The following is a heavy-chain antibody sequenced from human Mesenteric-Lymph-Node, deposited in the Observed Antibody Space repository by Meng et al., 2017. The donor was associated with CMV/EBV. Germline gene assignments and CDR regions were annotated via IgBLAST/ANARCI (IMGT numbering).Heavy chain of an antibody. D-gene: IGHD3-10*01. J-gene: IGHJ4*02. CDR3: AKDPQFRFGELSWVG. Sequence: GGSLRLSCAASGFIFDDYAMHWVRQAPGKGLEWVSAITGGGGTTYYADSVKGRFTISRDNSRNTLYLQMNSLRAEDTAVYYCAKDPQFRFGELSWVGWGQGTLVTVSS. V-gene: IGHV3-23*01. CDR2: ITGGGGTT. CDR1: GFIFDDYA.